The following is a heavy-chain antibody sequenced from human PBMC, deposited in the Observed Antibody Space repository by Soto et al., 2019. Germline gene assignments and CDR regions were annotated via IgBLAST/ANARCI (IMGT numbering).Heavy chain of an antibody. J-gene: IGHJ4*02. CDR3: ARGLVFREYSSSSPFDY. D-gene: IGHD6-6*01. V-gene: IGHV4-59*01. CDR2: IYYSGST. Sequence: PSETLSLTCTVSGGSISSYYWSWIRQPPGKGLEWIAYIYYSGSTNYNPSLKSRVTISVDTSKNQFSLKLSSVTAADTAVYYCARGLVFREYSSSSPFDYWGQGTLVTVSS. CDR1: GGSISSYY.